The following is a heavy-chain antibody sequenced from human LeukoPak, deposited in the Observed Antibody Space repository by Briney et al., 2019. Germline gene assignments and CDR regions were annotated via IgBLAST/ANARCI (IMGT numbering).Heavy chain of an antibody. D-gene: IGHD6-13*01. J-gene: IGHJ4*02. CDR1: GASVSGSAYY. V-gene: IGHV4-61*02. CDR3: ARRRDSSSWYEEDY. Sequence: SETLSLTCTVSGASVSGSAYYWSWIRQPAGKGLEWSGRIYTSGSTNYNPSLKSRVTISGDTSKNQLSLKLSSVTAADTAVYYCARRRDSSSWYEEDYWGQGTLVTVSS. CDR2: IYTSGST.